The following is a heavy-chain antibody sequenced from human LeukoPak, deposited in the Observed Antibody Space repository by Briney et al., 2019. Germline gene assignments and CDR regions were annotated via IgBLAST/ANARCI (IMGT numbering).Heavy chain of an antibody. Sequence: SETLSLTCAVYGGSFSGYYWSWIRQPPGKGLEWIGEINHSGSTNYNPSLKSRVTISVDTSKNQFSLKLSSVTAADTAVYYCAKDADIVVVPAAARGYNWFDPWGQGTLVTVSS. J-gene: IGHJ5*02. CDR1: GGSFSGYY. CDR3: AKDADIVVVPAAARGYNWFDP. V-gene: IGHV4-34*01. D-gene: IGHD2-2*01. CDR2: INHSGST.